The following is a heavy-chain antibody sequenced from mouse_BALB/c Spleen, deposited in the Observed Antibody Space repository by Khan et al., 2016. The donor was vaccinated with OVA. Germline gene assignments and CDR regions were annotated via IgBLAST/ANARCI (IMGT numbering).Heavy chain of an antibody. CDR2: INPSNGYT. CDR1: CYTFTTST. D-gene: IGHD2-1*01. Sequence: QVQLQQSGAELARPGASVKMSCKASCYTFTTSTMHWVKQRPGQGLEWIGYINPSNGYTNYNQKFKDKSTLTAAKSSNTSYIQLSSLTSDYSAVYYCAGEGAFYWSDGWLSYWGQGTLVTVSA. J-gene: IGHJ3*01. V-gene: IGHV1-4*01. CDR3: AGEGAFYWSDGWLSY.